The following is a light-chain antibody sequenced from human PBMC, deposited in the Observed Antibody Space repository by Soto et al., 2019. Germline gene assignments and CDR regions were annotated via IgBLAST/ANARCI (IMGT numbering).Light chain of an antibody. CDR1: QSVGSN. J-gene: IGKJ2*01. Sequence: EIVMTQSPATLSVSPGERATLSCRASQSVGSNLAWFQQKPGQAPRLLMYDTSTRATGIPARFSGSGSATEFTLTINSLQSEYFAVYYCQQYNNWPPDFTFGQGTKLEIK. V-gene: IGKV3-15*01. CDR2: DTS. CDR3: QQYNNWPPDFT.